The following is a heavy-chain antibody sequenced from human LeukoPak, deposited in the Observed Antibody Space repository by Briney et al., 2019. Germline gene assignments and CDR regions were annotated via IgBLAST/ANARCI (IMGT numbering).Heavy chain of an antibody. CDR2: ISYDGSNK. V-gene: IGHV3-30-3*01. CDR3: ARRKDFDY. J-gene: IGHJ4*02. CDR1: GFTFSSYA. Sequence: GGSLRLSCVASGFTFSSYAMHWVRQAPGKGLEWVAVISYDGSNKYYADSVKGRFTISRDNSKNTLYLQMNSLRAEDTAVYYCARRKDFDYWGQGTLVTVSS.